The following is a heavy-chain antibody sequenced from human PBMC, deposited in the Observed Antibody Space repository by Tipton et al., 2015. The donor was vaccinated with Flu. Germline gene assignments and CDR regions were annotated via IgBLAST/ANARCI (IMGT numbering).Heavy chain of an antibody. Sequence: TLSLTCTVSGGSISSYYWSWIRQPPGKGLEWIGYIYYSGSTNYNPSLKSRVTISVDTSKNQFSLKLSSVTAADTDVYYCARLYYYDSSGYYYGGWFDPWGQGTLVTVSS. V-gene: IGHV4-59*01. CDR1: GGSISSYY. CDR2: IYYSGST. CDR3: ARLYYYDSSGYYYGGWFDP. J-gene: IGHJ5*02. D-gene: IGHD3-22*01.